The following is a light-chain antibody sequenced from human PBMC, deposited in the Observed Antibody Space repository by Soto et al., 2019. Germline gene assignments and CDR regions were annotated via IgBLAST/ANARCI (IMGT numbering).Light chain of an antibody. J-gene: IGKJ1*01. Sequence: EIVLTQSPGTLSFSPGVRATLSCRSSQSVSSTSLAWYQQKPGQAPRLLIYGTSNRATGIPDRFSGSGSGTDFTLTISRLEPEDFAVYYCQQYDNSPPWTFGQGTRVEIK. CDR2: GTS. V-gene: IGKV3-20*01. CDR3: QQYDNSPPWT. CDR1: QSVSSTS.